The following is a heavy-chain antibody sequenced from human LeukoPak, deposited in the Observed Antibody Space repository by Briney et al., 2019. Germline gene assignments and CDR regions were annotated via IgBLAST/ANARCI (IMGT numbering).Heavy chain of an antibody. J-gene: IGHJ6*03. D-gene: IGHD4-17*01. Sequence: KPGGSLRLSCAASGFTFSSYSMNWVRQAPGKGLEWVSSISSSSSYIYYADSVKGRFTISRDNAKNSLYLQMNSLRAEDTAVYYCARVSSYGDYGVPRPPYYYMDVWGKGTTVTISS. CDR2: ISSSSSYI. CDR1: GFTFSSYS. CDR3: ARVSSYGDYGVPRPPYYYMDV. V-gene: IGHV3-21*01.